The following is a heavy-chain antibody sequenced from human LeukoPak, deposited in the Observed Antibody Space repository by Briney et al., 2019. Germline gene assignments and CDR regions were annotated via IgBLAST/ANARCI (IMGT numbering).Heavy chain of an antibody. D-gene: IGHD5-18*01. CDR1: GYTFTSYD. CDR2: ISAYNGNT. Sequence: ASVKVSCKASGYTFTSYDINWVRQAPGQGLEWMGWISAYNGNTNYAQKLQGRVTMTTDTSTSTAYMELRSLRPDDTAVYYCARDPGYSYGYNFDYWGQGTLVTVSS. J-gene: IGHJ4*02. CDR3: ARDPGYSYGYNFDY. V-gene: IGHV1-18*01.